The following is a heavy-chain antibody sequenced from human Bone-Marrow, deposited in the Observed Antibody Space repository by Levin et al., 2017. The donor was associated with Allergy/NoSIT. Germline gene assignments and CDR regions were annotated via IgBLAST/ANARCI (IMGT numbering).Heavy chain of an antibody. V-gene: IGHV4-39*01. D-gene: IGHD1-7*01. CDR1: GDSISSSTYY. CDR3: ARRVTGTMLDY. J-gene: IGHJ4*02. CDR2: MSYTGST. Sequence: SQTLSLTCTVSGDSISSSTYYWGWIRQPPGKGLEWIGSMSYTGSTYYSPSLKSRVTISIHTSMSQFSLRVSSGTAADTAVYYCARRVTGTMLDYWGQGTLVTVSS.